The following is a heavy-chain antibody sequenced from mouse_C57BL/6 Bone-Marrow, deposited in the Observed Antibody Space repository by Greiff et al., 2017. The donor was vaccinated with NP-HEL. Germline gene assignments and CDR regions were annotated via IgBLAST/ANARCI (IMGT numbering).Heavy chain of an antibody. J-gene: IGHJ2*01. D-gene: IGHD1-1*01. V-gene: IGHV1-55*01. CDR2: IYPGSGST. Sequence: QVQLQQPGAELVKPGASVKMSCKASGYTFTSYWITWVKQRPGQGLEWIGDIYPGSGSTNYNEKFKSKATLTVDTSSSTAYMQLSSLTSEDSAVYYCGRHFGVTTVVGDYWGQGTTLTVSS. CDR3: GRHFGVTTVVGDY. CDR1: GYTFTSYW.